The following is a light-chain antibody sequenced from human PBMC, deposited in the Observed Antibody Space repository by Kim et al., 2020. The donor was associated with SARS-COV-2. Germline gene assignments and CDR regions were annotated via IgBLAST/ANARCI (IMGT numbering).Light chain of an antibody. V-gene: IGLV1-44*01. CDR1: SSNIGSYT. CDR3: ATWDDSLNGHV. CDR2: TNN. Sequence: ELTQPPSASGTPGQRVTISCSGSSSNIGSYTVNWYQQLPGTAPKLLFHTNNQRPSGVPDRFSGSKSGTSASLVISGLQSEDEAEYYCATWDDSLNGHVFGTGTKVTVL. J-gene: IGLJ1*01.